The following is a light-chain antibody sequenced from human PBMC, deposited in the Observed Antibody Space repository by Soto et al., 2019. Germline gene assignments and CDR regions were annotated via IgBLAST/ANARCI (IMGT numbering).Light chain of an antibody. V-gene: IGKV1-39*01. CDR3: QQSYSTPWT. Sequence: IQMPQSPSSLSASVGERVSITCRASQSVSSHLNWYQQKPGKAPKLLIYAASSLHSGVPSRFSGSGSGTDFTLTISSLQPEDFATYFCQQSYSTPWTFGQGTKVDIK. CDR1: QSVSSH. CDR2: AAS. J-gene: IGKJ1*01.